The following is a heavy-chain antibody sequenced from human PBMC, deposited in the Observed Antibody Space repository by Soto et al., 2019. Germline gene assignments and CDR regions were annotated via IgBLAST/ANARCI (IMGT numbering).Heavy chain of an antibody. CDR2: ISGSGGST. V-gene: IGHV3-23*01. CDR1: GFTFSSYA. Sequence: EVQLLESGGGLVQPGGSLRLSCAASGFTFSSYAMSWVRQAPGKGLEWVSAISGSGGSTYYADSVKGRLTISRDNSKKTLYLQMNSLRAEDTAVYYCAKGDSGYYYSILYYYGMDVWGQWTTVTVSS. D-gene: IGHD5-12*01. CDR3: AKGDSGYYYSILYYYGMDV. J-gene: IGHJ6*02.